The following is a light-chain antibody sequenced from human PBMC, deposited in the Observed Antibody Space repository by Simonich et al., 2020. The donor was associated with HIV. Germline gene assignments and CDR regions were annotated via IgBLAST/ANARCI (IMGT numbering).Light chain of an antibody. V-gene: IGLV2-14*03. CDR3: SSYTTINTLI. CDR2: DVK. Sequence: QSALTQPASVSESPGQSITVSCTGTTSDIGSFDYVSWYQQHPGKTPELNIFDVKKRTSGISERFSGSKSGNTASLTISGLQAEDEADYYCSSYTTINTLIFGGGTKLTVL. J-gene: IGLJ2*01. CDR1: TSDIGSFDY.